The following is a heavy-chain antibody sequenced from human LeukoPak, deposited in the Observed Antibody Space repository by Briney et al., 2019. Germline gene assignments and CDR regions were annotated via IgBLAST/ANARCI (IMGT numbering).Heavy chain of an antibody. CDR1: GASFSGYY. CDR2: INHSGST. Sequence: SETLSLTCAVYGASFSGYYWSWIRQPPGKGLEWIGEINHSGSTNYNPSLKSRVTISVDTSKNQFSLKLSSVTAADTAVYYCASLQLLGRYYFDSWGQGTLVTVSS. V-gene: IGHV4-34*01. J-gene: IGHJ4*02. D-gene: IGHD2-15*01. CDR3: ASLQLLGRYYFDS.